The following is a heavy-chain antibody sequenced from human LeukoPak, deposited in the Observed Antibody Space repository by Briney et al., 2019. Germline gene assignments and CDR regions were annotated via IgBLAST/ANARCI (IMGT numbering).Heavy chain of an antibody. CDR2: TSAYSGNT. D-gene: IGHD6-13*01. CDR1: GYTFNSYG. Sequence: ASVKVFCKASGYTFNSYGFSWVRQAPGQGLEWMGWTSAYSGNTNYAEKFQGRVTLTTDTSTSTAYMELRSLKSDDTAVYWCARDSGIAAAGTTDYWGQGTLVTVSS. J-gene: IGHJ4*02. CDR3: ARDSGIAAAGTTDY. V-gene: IGHV1-18*01.